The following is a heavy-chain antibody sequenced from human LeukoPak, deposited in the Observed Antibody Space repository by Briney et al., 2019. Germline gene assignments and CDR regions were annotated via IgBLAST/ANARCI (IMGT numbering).Heavy chain of an antibody. J-gene: IGHJ3*02. V-gene: IGHV3-11*01. CDR1: GGSFSGYY. CDR2: ISSSGSTI. Sequence: LSLTCAVYGGSFSGYYWSWIRQAPGKGLEWVSYISSSGSTIYYADSVKGRFTISRDNAKNSLYLQMNSLRAEDTAVYYCARGHPDDAFDIWGQGTMVTVSS. CDR3: ARGHPDDAFDI.